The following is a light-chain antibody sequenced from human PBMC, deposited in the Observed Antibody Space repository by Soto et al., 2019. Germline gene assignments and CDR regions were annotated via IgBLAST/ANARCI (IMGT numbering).Light chain of an antibody. J-gene: IGKJ2*01. Sequence: EIVLTQSPATLSLSPGESATLSCRASQSVNTYLAWYRQKHGQSPRLLIYDASNRATGIPARFSGSGSRTDFTLTITRLEPDDFAVYYCQQRTTWPGTFGQGTKLEIK. CDR3: QQRTTWPGT. CDR1: QSVNTY. CDR2: DAS. V-gene: IGKV3-11*01.